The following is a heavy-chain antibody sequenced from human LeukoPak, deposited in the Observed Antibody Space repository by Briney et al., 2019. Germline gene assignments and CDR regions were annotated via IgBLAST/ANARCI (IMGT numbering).Heavy chain of an antibody. CDR1: GLTFGDYS. CDR2: ISAGGGST. CDR3: ARSSHYDILTGYSEEDAFDI. V-gene: IGHV3-23*01. J-gene: IGHJ3*02. D-gene: IGHD3-9*01. Sequence: GGSLRLSCAVSGLTFGDYSMTWVRQAPGKGLFWVSGISAGGGSTYYADSVKGRFTISRDNSRNTLYLQMNSLRVEDTAVYYCARSSHYDILTGYSEEDAFDIWGQGTMVTVPS.